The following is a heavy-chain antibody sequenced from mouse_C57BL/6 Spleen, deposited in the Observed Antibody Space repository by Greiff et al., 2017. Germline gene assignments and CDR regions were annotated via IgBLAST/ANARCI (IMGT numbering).Heavy chain of an antibody. V-gene: IGHV1-55*01. CDR3: ARPYYGSSSAWFAY. Sequence: VKLQQPGAELVKPGASVKMSCKASGYTFTSYWITWVKQRPGQGLEWIGDIYPGSGSTNYNEKFKSKATLTVDTSSSTAYMQLSSLTSEDSAVYYCARPYYGSSSAWFAYWGQGTLVTVSA. D-gene: IGHD1-1*01. CDR1: GYTFTSYW. J-gene: IGHJ3*01. CDR2: IYPGSGST.